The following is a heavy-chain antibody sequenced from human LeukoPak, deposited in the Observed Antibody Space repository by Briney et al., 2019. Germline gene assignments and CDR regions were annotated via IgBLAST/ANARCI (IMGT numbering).Heavy chain of an antibody. V-gene: IGHV1-2*02. CDR2: INPNSGGT. Sequence: ASVKVSCKASGYTFTDYYIHWVRQAPGQGLEWMGWINPNSGGTDYGQKFQGRVTMTRATSISTAYMGLSSLISDDTAVYYCASGYYDFWSGLYWGQGTLVTVSS. CDR1: GYTFTDYY. CDR3: ASGYYDFWSGLY. D-gene: IGHD3-3*01. J-gene: IGHJ4*02.